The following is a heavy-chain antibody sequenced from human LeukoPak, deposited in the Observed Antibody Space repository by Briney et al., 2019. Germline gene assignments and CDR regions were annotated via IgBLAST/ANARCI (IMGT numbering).Heavy chain of an antibody. CDR2: FGPEDGET. J-gene: IGHJ4*02. V-gene: IGHV1-24*01. D-gene: IGHD3-22*01. Sequence: GASVKVSCKVSGYTLTELSMHWVRQAPGKGLEWMGGFGPEDGETIYAQKFQGRVTMTEDTSTDTAYMELSSLRSEDTAVYYCAADSLKSDYYDSSGYPAFGYWGQGTLVTVSS. CDR1: GYTLTELS. CDR3: AADSLKSDYYDSSGYPAFGY.